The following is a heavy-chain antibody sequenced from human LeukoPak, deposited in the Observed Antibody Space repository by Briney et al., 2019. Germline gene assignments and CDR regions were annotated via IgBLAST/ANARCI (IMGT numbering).Heavy chain of an antibody. J-gene: IGHJ6*03. CDR1: GYTFTSYD. CDR2: ISAYNGNT. Sequence: GASVKVSCKASGYTFTSYDINWVRQAPGQGLEWMGWISAYNGNTNYAQKLQGRVTMTTDTSTSTAYMELRSLRSDDTAVYYCARGQEEYSSSYDYYYYMDVWGKGTTVTVSS. V-gene: IGHV1-18*01. D-gene: IGHD6-6*01. CDR3: ARGQEEYSSSYDYYYYMDV.